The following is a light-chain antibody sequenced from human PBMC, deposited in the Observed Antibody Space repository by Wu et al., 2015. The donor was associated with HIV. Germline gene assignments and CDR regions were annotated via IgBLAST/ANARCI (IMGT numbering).Light chain of an antibody. CDR3: QQYKSYSWT. Sequence: DIEMTQSPSTLSASVGGRVTITCRASQSLTGWLAWYQQRPGKAPRLLMYKASSRESGVPSRFSGSGSETVFTLTINSLQPEDVATYYCQQYKSYSWTFGQGTKVEI. CDR2: KAS. V-gene: IGKV1-5*03. CDR1: QSLTGW. J-gene: IGKJ1*01.